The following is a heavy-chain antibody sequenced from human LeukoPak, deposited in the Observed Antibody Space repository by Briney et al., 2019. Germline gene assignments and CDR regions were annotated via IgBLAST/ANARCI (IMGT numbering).Heavy chain of an antibody. CDR1: GGSISSSNW. V-gene: IGHV4-4*02. Sequence: PSGTLSLTCAVSGGSISSSNWWSWVRQPPGKGLEWIGEIFHSGTTNFNPSLKSRVTISVDKSKNQFSLKLSSVTAADTAVYYCARRHCSSTSCYEAWGQGTLVTVSS. D-gene: IGHD2-2*01. J-gene: IGHJ5*02. CDR3: ARRHCSSTSCYEA. CDR2: IFHSGTT.